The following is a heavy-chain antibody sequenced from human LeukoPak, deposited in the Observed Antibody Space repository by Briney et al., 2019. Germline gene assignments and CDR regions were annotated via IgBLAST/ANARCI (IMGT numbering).Heavy chain of an antibody. CDR3: ARDTTPSPYDILTGYYKGFQHYYGMDV. D-gene: IGHD3-9*01. J-gene: IGHJ6*02. CDR2: IIPILGIA. CDR1: GGTFSSYA. V-gene: IGHV1-69*04. Sequence: PGASVKVSCKASGGTFSSYAISWVRQAPGQGLEWMGRIIPILGIANYAQKFQGRVTITADKSTSTAYMELSSLRSEDTAVYYCARDTTPSPYDILTGYYKGFQHYYGMDVWGQGTTVTVSS.